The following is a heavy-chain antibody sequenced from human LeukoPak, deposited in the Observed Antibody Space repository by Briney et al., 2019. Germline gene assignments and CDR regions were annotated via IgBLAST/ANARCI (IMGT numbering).Heavy chain of an antibody. CDR3: ARDGQNYDFWSGYNYYYGMDV. V-gene: IGHV4-34*01. J-gene: IGHJ6*02. D-gene: IGHD3-3*01. CDR1: GGSFSGYY. CDR2: INHSGST. Sequence: SETLSLTCAVYGGSFSGYYWSWIRQPPGKGLEWIGEINHSGSTNYNPSLKSRVTISVDTSKNQFSLKLSSVTAADTAVYYCARDGQNYDFWSGYNYYYGMDVWGQGTTVTVSS.